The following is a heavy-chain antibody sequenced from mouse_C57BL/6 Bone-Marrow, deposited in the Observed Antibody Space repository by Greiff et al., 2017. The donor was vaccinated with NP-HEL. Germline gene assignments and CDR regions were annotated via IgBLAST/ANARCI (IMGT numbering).Heavy chain of an antibody. CDR2: ISSGGSYT. CDR1: GFTFSSYG. D-gene: IGHD4-1*01. J-gene: IGHJ2*01. V-gene: IGHV5-6*01. Sequence: EVMLVESGGDLVKTGGSLKLSCAASGFTFSSYGMSWVRQTPDKRLEWVATISSGGSYTYYPDSVKGRFTISRDNAKNTLYLQMSSLKSEDTAMYYCARHETGGYFDYWGQGTTLTVSS. CDR3: ARHETGGYFDY.